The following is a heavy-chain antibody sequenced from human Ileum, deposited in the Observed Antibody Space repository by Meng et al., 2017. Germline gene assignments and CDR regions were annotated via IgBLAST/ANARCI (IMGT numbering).Heavy chain of an antibody. J-gene: IGHJ5*01. CDR3: AGDEYSSTWFKS. Sequence: SETLSLTCTVSGGPFYAYTSFWGWIRQPPGKGLEWIGSLFHSGSTFYNPSLKSRVTISLDTSKKQFFLNLSSMTAADTAIYYCAGDEYSSTWFKSWGQGTLVTLL. CDR1: GGPFYAYTSF. D-gene: IGHD6-6*01. CDR2: LFHSGST. V-gene: IGHV4-39*07.